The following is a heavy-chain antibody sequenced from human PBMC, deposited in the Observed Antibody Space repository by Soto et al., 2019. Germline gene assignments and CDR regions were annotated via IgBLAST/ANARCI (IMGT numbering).Heavy chain of an antibody. CDR3: AHSLKYXGXAFDI. Sequence: GXPRSTXXXXXGLIRQPPGXXXEWLALIYWNDDXRYSPSLKSRLTITXXXXXXXXVLTXTNMDPVDTATYYCAHSLKYXGXAFDIWGQGTXVTVSS. D-gene: IGHD6-6*01. J-gene: IGHJ3*02. CDR2: IYWNDDX. CDR1: GXPRSTXXXX. V-gene: IGHV2-5*01.